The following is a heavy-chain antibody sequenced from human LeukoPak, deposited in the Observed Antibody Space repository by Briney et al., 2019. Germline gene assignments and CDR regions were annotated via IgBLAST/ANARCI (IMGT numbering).Heavy chain of an antibody. CDR3: ARFETTRGYGWFDP. CDR2: SYYSGST. D-gene: IGHD5-12*01. J-gene: IGHJ5*02. V-gene: IGHV4-59*01. CDR1: GGSLSSYY. Sequence: SETLSLTCAVSGGSLSSYYWNWLRQPPGKGLEWIGYSYYSGSTNYNPSLKSRVTISVDTSKNQFSLKLSSVTAADTAVYYCARFETTRGYGWFDPWGQGTLVTVSS.